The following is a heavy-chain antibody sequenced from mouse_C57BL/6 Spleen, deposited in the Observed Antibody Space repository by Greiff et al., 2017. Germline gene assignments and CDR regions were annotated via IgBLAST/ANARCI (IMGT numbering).Heavy chain of an antibody. Sequence: QVQLQQSGPELVKPGASVKISCKASGYAFSSSWMNWVKQRPGKGLEWIGRIYPGDGDTNYNGKFKGKATLTADKSSSTAYMQLSSLTSEDSAVYFCARSEGLRREDYFDYWGQGTTLTVSS. CDR1: GYAFSSSW. J-gene: IGHJ2*01. V-gene: IGHV1-82*01. D-gene: IGHD2-4*01. CDR2: IYPGDGDT. CDR3: ARSEGLRREDYFDY.